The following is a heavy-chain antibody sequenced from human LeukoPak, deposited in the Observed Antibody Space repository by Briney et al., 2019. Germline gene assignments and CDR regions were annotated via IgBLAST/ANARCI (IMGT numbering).Heavy chain of an antibody. D-gene: IGHD1-14*01. CDR3: ARVASQTGEPLEEYFQH. J-gene: IGHJ1*01. V-gene: IGHV3-7*01. Sequence: PGGSLRLSCVGSGFTFSNYWMNWVRQAPGKGLEWVANIKGSDKGHVDSVKGRFSVSRDDARNSLYLQMNSLKAEDTAVYFCARVASQTGEPLEEYFQHWGQGTLVTVSS. CDR2: IKGSDK. CDR1: GFTFSNYW.